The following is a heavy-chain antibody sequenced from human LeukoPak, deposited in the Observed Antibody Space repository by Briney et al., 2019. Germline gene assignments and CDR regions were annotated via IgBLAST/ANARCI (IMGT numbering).Heavy chain of an antibody. CDR3: ARGGIVVVPAAMDWFDP. J-gene: IGHJ5*02. CDR1: GYTFTSYY. V-gene: IGHV1-46*01. Sequence: ASVKVSCKASGYTFTSYYMHWVRQAPGQGLEWMGIINPSGGSTSYAQKFQGRVTMTRDTSTSTVYMELSSLRSEDTAVYYCARGGIVVVPAAMDWFDPWGQGTLVTVSS. CDR2: INPSGGST. D-gene: IGHD2-2*01.